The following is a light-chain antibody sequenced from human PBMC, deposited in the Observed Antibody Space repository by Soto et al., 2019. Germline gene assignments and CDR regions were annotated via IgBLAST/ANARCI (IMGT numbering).Light chain of an antibody. V-gene: IGKV1-5*03. CDR1: QTISSW. CDR3: QQSYSTPIN. Sequence: DIQMTQSPSTLSGSVADRVTITCRASQTISSWLAWYQQKPGKAPKLLIYKASTLKSGVPSRFSGSGSGTEFTLTISSLQPDDFATYYCQQSYSTPINFGQGTRL. CDR2: KAS. J-gene: IGKJ5*01.